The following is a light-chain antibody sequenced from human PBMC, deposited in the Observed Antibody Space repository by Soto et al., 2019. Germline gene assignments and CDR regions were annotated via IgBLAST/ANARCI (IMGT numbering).Light chain of an antibody. CDR2: GNT. CDR1: SSNIGAGYD. Sequence: QAVVTQPPSVSGAPGQRVTISCTGSSSNIGAGYDVHWYQHLPGTAPKLLIYGNTNRPSGVPDRFSGSKSGTSASLAITGLQAEDEADYYCQSYDSSLSAVVFGGGTKLTV. CDR3: QSYDSSLSAVV. V-gene: IGLV1-40*01. J-gene: IGLJ2*01.